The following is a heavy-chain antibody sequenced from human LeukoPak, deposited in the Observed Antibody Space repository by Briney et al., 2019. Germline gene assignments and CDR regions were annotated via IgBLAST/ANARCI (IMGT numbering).Heavy chain of an antibody. Sequence: ASVKVSCKAYGYTFTGYYMHWGREAPGQGLEWMGWINPNSGGTNYAQKFQGRVTMTRDTSISTAYMELSRLRSDDTAVYYCARVRRSGVIITFWSQGTLVTVSS. CDR2: INPNSGGT. V-gene: IGHV1-2*02. CDR3: ARVRRSGVIITF. J-gene: IGHJ4*02. D-gene: IGHD3-10*01. CDR1: GYTFTGYY.